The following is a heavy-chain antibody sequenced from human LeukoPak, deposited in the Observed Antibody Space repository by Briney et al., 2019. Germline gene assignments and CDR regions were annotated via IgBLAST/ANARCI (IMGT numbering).Heavy chain of an antibody. Sequence: SGPTLVNPTQTLTLTCTFSGFSLTTSGVAVGWIRQPPGKALEWLALIFWDDEKRYSPSLKTRFTVTKDTSKNQVLLTMINMDPVDTATYYCAHRRGNSSRTAFDSWGQGTLITVSS. CDR1: GFSLTTSGVA. CDR3: AHRRGNSSRTAFDS. CDR2: IFWDDEK. V-gene: IGHV2-5*02. D-gene: IGHD6-13*01. J-gene: IGHJ4*02.